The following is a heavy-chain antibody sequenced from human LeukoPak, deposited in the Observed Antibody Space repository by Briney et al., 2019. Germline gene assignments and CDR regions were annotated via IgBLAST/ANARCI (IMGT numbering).Heavy chain of an antibody. CDR3: AKDQYCTSTSCYVGY. V-gene: IGHV3-23*01. J-gene: IGHJ4*02. CDR2: INVSGGST. Sequence: GGSLRLSCAASGFTFSNYAMSWVRQAPGKGLEWVSGINVSGGSTFYADSVRGRFTISRDNFKNTLYLQMNSLRAEDTGVYYCAKDQYCTSTSCYVGYWGQGTLVTVSS. D-gene: IGHD2-2*01. CDR1: GFTFSNYA.